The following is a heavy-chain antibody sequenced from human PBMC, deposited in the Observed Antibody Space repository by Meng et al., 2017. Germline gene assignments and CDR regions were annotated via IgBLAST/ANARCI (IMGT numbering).Heavy chain of an antibody. CDR1: GGTFSSYA. V-gene: IGHV1-69*06. J-gene: IGHJ4*02. D-gene: IGHD4-23*01. CDR3: ARGVGYGGNSLYFDY. CDR2: IIPIFGTA. Sequence: QGQVMRVGAGVKKPGSSGKVSCKASGGTFSSYAISWVRQAPGQGLEWMGGIIPIFGTANYAQKFQGRVTITADKSTSTAYMELSSLRSEDTAVYYCARGVGYGGNSLYFDYWGQGTLVTVSS.